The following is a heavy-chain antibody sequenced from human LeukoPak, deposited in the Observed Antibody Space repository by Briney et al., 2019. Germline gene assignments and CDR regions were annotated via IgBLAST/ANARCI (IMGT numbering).Heavy chain of an antibody. Sequence: GGSLRLSCAASGFTFRDYWMTWVRQAPGKGLEWVADIKQDGGDKNYMDSVKGRFTISRDNAKNSLYLQMDSLRAEDTAVYYCVRAGYTYGTLYFWGQGTLVTVSS. J-gene: IGHJ4*02. CDR2: IKQDGGDK. D-gene: IGHD5-18*01. CDR3: VRAGYTYGTLYF. CDR1: GFTFRDYW. V-gene: IGHV3-7*01.